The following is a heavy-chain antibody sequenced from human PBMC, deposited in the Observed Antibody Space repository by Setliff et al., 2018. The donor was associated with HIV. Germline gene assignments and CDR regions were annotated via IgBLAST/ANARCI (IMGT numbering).Heavy chain of an antibody. J-gene: IGHJ4*02. CDR3: AKEGYSGGSWYLEY. Sequence: PGGSLRLSCAASGFTFSSYSMNWVRQAPGKGLEWVSYISSSSSTIYYADSVKGRFTISRDNSKNTLYLQLSSLRVEDTAVYYCAKEGYSGGSWYLEYWGQGALVTVSS. CDR2: ISSSSSTI. V-gene: IGHV3-48*01. D-gene: IGHD6-25*01. CDR1: GFTFSSYS.